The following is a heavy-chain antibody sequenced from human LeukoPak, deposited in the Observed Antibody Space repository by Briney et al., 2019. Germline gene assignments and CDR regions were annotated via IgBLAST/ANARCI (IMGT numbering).Heavy chain of an antibody. CDR2: ISSSGRTA. V-gene: IGHV3-48*03. CDR3: ARNGRPGYSYGYATYNWFDP. D-gene: IGHD5-18*01. J-gene: IGHJ5*02. Sequence: GGSLRLSCVASGFTFSSYEMNWVRQTPGKGLEWVSYISSSGRTAYYADSVRGRFTTSRDNAKNSLYLQMNSLRAEDTAVYYCARNGRPGYSYGYATYNWFDPWGQGTLVTVSS. CDR1: GFTFSSYE.